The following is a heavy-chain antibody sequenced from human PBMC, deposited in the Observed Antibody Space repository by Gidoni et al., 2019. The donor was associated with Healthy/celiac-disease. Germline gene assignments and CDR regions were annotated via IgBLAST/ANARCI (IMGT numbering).Heavy chain of an antibody. CDR1: VYTFTSYG. J-gene: IGHJ4*02. V-gene: IGHV1-18*01. CDR2: ISAYNGNT. Sequence: QVQLVQSGAEVKKPGAPVQVSCTASVYTFTSYGITLVRQALGQGPASMGWISAYNGNTNYAQKFQGRVTMTTDTATSTGYIELRSLRSDDTAVYYCASDGLYGAVDYWGQGTMVTVSS. CDR3: ASDGLYGAVDY. D-gene: IGHD2-2*02.